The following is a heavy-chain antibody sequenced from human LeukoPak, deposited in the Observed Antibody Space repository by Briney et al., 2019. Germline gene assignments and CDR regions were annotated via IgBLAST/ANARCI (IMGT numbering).Heavy chain of an antibody. V-gene: IGHV3-23*01. Sequence: GGSLRLSCAASGLSFSSFAMSWVRQGPARGLEWVSSIRGNGETFYADSVKGRFTISRDNSKNTLYLEMNSLRAEDTAIYYCAKMKGHPLPKYYMDVWGQGTTVTVSS. J-gene: IGHJ6*01. D-gene: IGHD1-26*01. CDR2: IRGNGET. CDR3: AKMKGHPLPKYYMDV. CDR1: GLSFSSFA.